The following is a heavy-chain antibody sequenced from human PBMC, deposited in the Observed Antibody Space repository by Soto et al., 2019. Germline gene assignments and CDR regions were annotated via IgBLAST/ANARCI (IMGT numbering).Heavy chain of an antibody. CDR2: INPANGNT. CDR1: GYSFTQYA. Sequence: QVQLVQSGAEVRKPGASVTVSCKASGYSFTQYAIHWVRQAPGRSLEWLGWINPANGNTKYSEKFQGRVTFTRDTSATTAYMELSSLRSEDAGLYYCARDKITPGGHSYQFGMDVWGQGTTVTVSS. V-gene: IGHV1-3*01. J-gene: IGHJ6*02. D-gene: IGHD2-2*01. CDR3: ARDKITPGGHSYQFGMDV.